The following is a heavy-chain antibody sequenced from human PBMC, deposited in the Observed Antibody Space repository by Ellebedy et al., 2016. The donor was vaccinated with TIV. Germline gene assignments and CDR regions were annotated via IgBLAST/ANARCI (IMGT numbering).Heavy chain of an antibody. Sequence: MPSETLSLTCTVSGGSISSYYWSWIRQPPGKGLEWIGYIYYSGSTNYNLSLKSRVTISVDTSKNQFSLKLSSVTAADTAVYYCARQHSGYDGYFDYWGQGTLVTVSS. V-gene: IGHV4-59*08. J-gene: IGHJ4*02. CDR3: ARQHSGYDGYFDY. CDR2: IYYSGST. CDR1: GGSISSYY. D-gene: IGHD5-12*01.